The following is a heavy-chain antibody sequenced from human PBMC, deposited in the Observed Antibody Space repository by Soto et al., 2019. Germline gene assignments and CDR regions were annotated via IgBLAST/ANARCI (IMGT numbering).Heavy chain of an antibody. Sequence: SETLSLTCAVYGGSFSGYYWSWIRQPPGKGLEWIGEINHSGSTNYNPSLKSRATISVDTSKNQFSLKLSSVTAADTAVYYCARGLTSYYDFWSGYYSGYYYYYMDVWGKGTTVTVSS. J-gene: IGHJ6*03. D-gene: IGHD3-3*01. CDR2: INHSGST. CDR3: ARGLTSYYDFWSGYYSGYYYYYMDV. CDR1: GGSFSGYY. V-gene: IGHV4-34*01.